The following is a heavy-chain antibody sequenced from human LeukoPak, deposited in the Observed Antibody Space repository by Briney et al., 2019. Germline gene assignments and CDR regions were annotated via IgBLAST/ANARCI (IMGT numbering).Heavy chain of an antibody. Sequence: PSETLSLTCTVSGGSISNYYLNWIRQSPGKGLEWVGYIHFSGATKYSPSLKSRVTISMDTSENQFSLKLTSVTAADTAVYYRASRHWYFDLWGRGTLVTVSS. CDR3: ASRHWYFDL. CDR1: GGSISNYY. V-gene: IGHV4-59*08. J-gene: IGHJ2*01. CDR2: IHFSGAT.